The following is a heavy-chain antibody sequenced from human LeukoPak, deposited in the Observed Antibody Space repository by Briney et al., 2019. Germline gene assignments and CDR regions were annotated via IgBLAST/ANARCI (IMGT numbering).Heavy chain of an antibody. CDR1: GFTFSDYY. CDR2: ISGSGGST. V-gene: IGHV3-23*01. CDR3: AKDLNSGWYGSDAFDI. D-gene: IGHD6-19*01. Sequence: PGGSLRLSCAASGFTFSDYYMSWIRQAPGKGLEWVSAISGSGGSTYYADSVKGRFTISRDNSKNTLYLQMNSLRAEDTAVYYCAKDLNSGWYGSDAFDIWGQGTMVTVSS. J-gene: IGHJ3*02.